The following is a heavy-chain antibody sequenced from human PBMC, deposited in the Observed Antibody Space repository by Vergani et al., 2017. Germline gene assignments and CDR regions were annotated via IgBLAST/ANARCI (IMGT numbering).Heavy chain of an antibody. CDR3: AGHSTVEWLVKLGWIDP. V-gene: IGHV4-39*01. J-gene: IGHJ5*02. CDR1: GASIRSSNYY. D-gene: IGHD6-19*01. CDR2: IYYSGGT. Sequence: QLQLQESGPGLVKPSATLSLTCSVSGASIRSSNYYWGWIRQPPGKGLEWIASIYYSGGTYYNPSLKSRVTISVDTSKNQFSLKLSSVTAADTAVYFCAGHSTVEWLVKLGWIDPWGQGILVTVSS.